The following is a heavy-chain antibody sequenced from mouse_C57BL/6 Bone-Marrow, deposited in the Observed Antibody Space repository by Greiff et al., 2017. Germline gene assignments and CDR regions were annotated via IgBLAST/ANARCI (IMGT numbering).Heavy chain of an antibody. CDR3: ARWIYYDLDY. J-gene: IGHJ2*01. CDR1: GYAFSSSW. Sequence: QVQLQQSGPELVKPGASVKISCKASGYAFSSSWMNWVKQRPGKGLEWIGRIYPGDGDTNYNGKFKGKATLTADKSSSTAYMQLSSLTSEDSAVYFCARWIYYDLDYWGQGTTLTVSS. D-gene: IGHD2-4*01. V-gene: IGHV1-82*01. CDR2: IYPGDGDT.